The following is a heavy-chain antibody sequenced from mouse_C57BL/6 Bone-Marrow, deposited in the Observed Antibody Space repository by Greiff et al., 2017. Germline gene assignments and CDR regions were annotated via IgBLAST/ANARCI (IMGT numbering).Heavy chain of an antibody. CDR2: INPSSGYT. Sequence: QVQLQQSGAELAKPGASVKLSCKASGYTFTSYWMHWVKQRPGQGLEWIGYINPSSGYTKYNQKFKDKAPLTADKSSSTAYMQLSSLTYEDSAVYYCARGGLRRPPYYAMDYWGQGTSVTVSS. J-gene: IGHJ4*01. V-gene: IGHV1-7*01. D-gene: IGHD2-4*01. CDR1: GYTFTSYW. CDR3: ARGGLRRPPYYAMDY.